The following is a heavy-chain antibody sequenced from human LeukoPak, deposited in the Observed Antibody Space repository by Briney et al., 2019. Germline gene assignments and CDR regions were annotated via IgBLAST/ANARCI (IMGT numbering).Heavy chain of an antibody. D-gene: IGHD4-17*01. CDR2: INHSGST. J-gene: IGHJ4*02. CDR3: ARGLTVTTSDDY. CDR1: GGSFSGYY. Sequence: SETLSLTCAVYGGSFSGYYWSWIRQPPGKGLEWIGEINHSGSTNYNPSLKGRVTISVDTSKNQFSLKLSSVTAADTAVYYCARGLTVTTSDDYWGQGTLVTVSS. V-gene: IGHV4-34*01.